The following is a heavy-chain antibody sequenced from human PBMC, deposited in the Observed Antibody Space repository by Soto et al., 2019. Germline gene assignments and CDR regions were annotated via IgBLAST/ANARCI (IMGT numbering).Heavy chain of an antibody. CDR2: ISYSAIT. D-gene: IGHD2-15*01. CDR3: ARRYGGTFDY. J-gene: IGHJ4*02. CDR1: GGSLSPSY. Sequence: SETLSLTCTVSGGSLSPSYWGWIRQFPGKGLEWIGYISYSAITSYNHSLKSRLTISVDTSNNQFSLRLSSVTAADTAVYYCARRYGGTFDYWGQGTLVTVSS. V-gene: IGHV4-59*01.